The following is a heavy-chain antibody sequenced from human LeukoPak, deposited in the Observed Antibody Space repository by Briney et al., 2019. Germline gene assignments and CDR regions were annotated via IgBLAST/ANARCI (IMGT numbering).Heavy chain of an antibody. CDR1: GYTFTSYD. CDR3: ARGPPNWGYDY. CDR2: MSPNSGDT. D-gene: IGHD7-27*01. V-gene: IGHV1-8*01. J-gene: IGHJ4*02. Sequence: ASVNVSCKASGYTFTSYDFNWVRQATGQRPEWMGWMSPNSGDTGYAQKFQDRVTMTRNTSISTAYMELSSLRSDDTAVYYCARGPPNWGYDYWGQGTRVTVSS.